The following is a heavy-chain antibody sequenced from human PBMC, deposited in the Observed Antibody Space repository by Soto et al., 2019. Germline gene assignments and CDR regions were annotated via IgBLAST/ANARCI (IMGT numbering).Heavy chain of an antibody. CDR2: IYYSGST. D-gene: IGHD6-19*01. J-gene: IGHJ4*02. Sequence: LSLTCTVSGGSISSYYWSWIRQPPGKGLEWIGYIYYSGSTNYNPSLKSRVTISVDTSKNQFSLKLSSVTAADTAVYYCATGIAVAAPYYFDYWGQGTLVTVSS. CDR1: GGSISSYY. V-gene: IGHV4-59*01. CDR3: ATGIAVAAPYYFDY.